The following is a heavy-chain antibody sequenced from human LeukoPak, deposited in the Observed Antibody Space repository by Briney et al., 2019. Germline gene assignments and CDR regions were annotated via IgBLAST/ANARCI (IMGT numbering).Heavy chain of an antibody. CDR2: INHSGST. CDR1: GGSFSGYY. D-gene: IGHD4-11*01. J-gene: IGHJ6*03. CDR3: ARLRDYPYRYYHYMDV. Sequence: SETLSLTCAVYGGSFSGYYWSWIRQPPGKGLEWIGEINHSGSTNYNPSLKSRVTISVDTSKNQFSLKLSSVAAADTAVYYCARLRDYPYRYYHYMDVWGKGTTVTVSS. V-gene: IGHV4-34*01.